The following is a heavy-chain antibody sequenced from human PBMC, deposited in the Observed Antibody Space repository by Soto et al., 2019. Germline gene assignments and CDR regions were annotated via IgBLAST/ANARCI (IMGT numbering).Heavy chain of an antibody. D-gene: IGHD5-18*01. V-gene: IGHV1-69*12. J-gene: IGHJ6*02. CDR2: IIPIFGTA. CDR3: ARPDTAMAIYYYYGMDV. Sequence: QVQLVQSGADVKKPGSSVKVSCKASGGTFSSYAISWVRQAPGQGLEWMGGIIPIFGTANYAQKFQGRVTITADESTRTAYMELSSLRSEDTAVYYCARPDTAMAIYYYYGMDVWGQGTTVTVSS. CDR1: GGTFSSYA.